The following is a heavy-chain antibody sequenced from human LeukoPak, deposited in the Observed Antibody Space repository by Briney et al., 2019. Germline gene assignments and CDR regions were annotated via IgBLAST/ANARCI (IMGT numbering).Heavy chain of an antibody. CDR2: INPNSGGT. J-gene: IGHJ4*02. D-gene: IGHD6-19*01. CDR3: ARGRGAQYSSGWYIDYFDY. CDR1: GDTFTGAY. V-gene: IGHV1-2*02. Sequence: ASVKVSCKTSGDTFTGAYMHGVRQAPGQGLEWMGWINPNSGGTNYAQKFQGRVTMTRDTSISTAYTELSRLRSDSTAVYYCARGRGAQYSSGWYIDYFDYWGQGTLVTVSS.